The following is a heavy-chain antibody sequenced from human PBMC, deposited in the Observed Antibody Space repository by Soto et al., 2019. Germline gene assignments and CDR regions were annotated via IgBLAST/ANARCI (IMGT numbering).Heavy chain of an antibody. CDR3: ASGGTIFGVEYITLRGAFDI. CDR2: MNPNSGNT. CDR1: GYTFTSYD. Sequence: ASVKVSCKASGYTFTSYDINWVRQATGQGLEWMGWMNPNSGNTGYAQKFQGRVTMTRNTSISTAYMELSSLRSEDTAVYYCASGGTIFGVEYITLRGAFDIWGQGTMVTVSS. D-gene: IGHD3-3*01. J-gene: IGHJ3*02. V-gene: IGHV1-8*01.